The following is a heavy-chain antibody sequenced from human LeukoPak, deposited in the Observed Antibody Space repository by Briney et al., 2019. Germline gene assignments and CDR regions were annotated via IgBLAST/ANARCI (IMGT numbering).Heavy chain of an antibody. J-gene: IGHJ4*02. Sequence: VASVKVSCKASGYTFTSYGISWVRQAPGQGLEWMGWISAYNGNTNYAQKLQGRVTMTTDTSTSTAYMELRSLRSDDTAVYYCARSVYYFGSGNYFFGYWGQGTLVTVSS. D-gene: IGHD3-10*01. V-gene: IGHV1-18*01. CDR1: GYTFTSYG. CDR2: ISAYNGNT. CDR3: ARSVYYFGSGNYFFGY.